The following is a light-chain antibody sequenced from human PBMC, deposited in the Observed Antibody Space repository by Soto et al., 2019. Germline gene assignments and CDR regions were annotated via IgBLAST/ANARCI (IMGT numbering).Light chain of an antibody. Sequence: EIVLTQSPGTRSLSAGERATVSCRASQSISDTLAWYQQKPGQAPRLLIHGASTRAPGFPARFSGSGSGTEFNLTISSLQSEDFGVYYCQQYNNWPRATFGGGTKVDIK. V-gene: IGKV3-15*01. CDR2: GAS. J-gene: IGKJ4*01. CDR3: QQYNNWPRAT. CDR1: QSISDT.